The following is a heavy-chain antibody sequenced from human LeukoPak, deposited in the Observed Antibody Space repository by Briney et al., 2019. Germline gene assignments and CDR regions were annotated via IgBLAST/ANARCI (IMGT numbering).Heavy chain of an antibody. CDR3: ATAGQWRFDS. D-gene: IGHD6-19*01. V-gene: IGHV3-21*01. Sequence: PGGSLRLSCAASGFTFSIYSMNWVRQAPGKGLELVSSISPSSSYIYYADSVKGRFTVSRDNAKNSLYLQMNSLRAEDTAVYYCATAGQWRFDSWGLGTLVTVSS. CDR2: ISPSSSYI. J-gene: IGHJ4*02. CDR1: GFTFSIYS.